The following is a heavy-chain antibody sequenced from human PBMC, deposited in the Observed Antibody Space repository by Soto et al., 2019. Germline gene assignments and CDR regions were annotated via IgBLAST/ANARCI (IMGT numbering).Heavy chain of an antibody. CDR1: GDSVASNSAA. CDR2: TLYRSKWYN. D-gene: IGHD6-19*01. V-gene: IGHV6-1*01. Sequence: QVQLQQSGPGLVKPSQTLSLTCAISGDSVASNSAAWNWIRQSPSRGLEWLGRTLYRSKWYNDYAVTVRSRITINPDTSKNQLSLQLNSVNPEDTAVYYCARDHSSDGYYFDYWGQGTLVTVSS. CDR3: ARDHSSDGYYFDY. J-gene: IGHJ4*02.